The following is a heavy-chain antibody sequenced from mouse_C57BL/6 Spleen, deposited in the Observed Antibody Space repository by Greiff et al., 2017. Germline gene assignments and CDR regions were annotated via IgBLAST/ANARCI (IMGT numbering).Heavy chain of an antibody. Sequence: QVQLQQSGAELVRPGASVKLSCKASGYTFTSYWMHWVKQRPGQGLEWIGVIDPSDSYTNYNQKFKGKATLTVDTSSSTASMQLRSLTSEDSAVYYCARAIYDYGSSYREYYAMDYWGQGTSVTVSS. CDR2: IDPSDSYT. V-gene: IGHV1-59*01. D-gene: IGHD1-1*01. CDR3: ARAIYDYGSSYREYYAMDY. CDR1: GYTFTSYW. J-gene: IGHJ4*01.